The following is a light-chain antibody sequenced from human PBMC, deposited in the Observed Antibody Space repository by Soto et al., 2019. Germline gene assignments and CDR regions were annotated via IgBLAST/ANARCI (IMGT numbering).Light chain of an antibody. Sequence: EIVMTQSPVTLSVSPGERATLSCRASQTVTTDLAWYQQKPGQAPRLVIHGASTRATDFPARFSGSGSGTEFTLTISSLQSEDIAVYYCQQYHHWPPKVTFGPGTRVDI. J-gene: IGKJ3*01. CDR2: GAS. V-gene: IGKV3-15*01. CDR1: QTVTTD. CDR3: QQYHHWPPKVT.